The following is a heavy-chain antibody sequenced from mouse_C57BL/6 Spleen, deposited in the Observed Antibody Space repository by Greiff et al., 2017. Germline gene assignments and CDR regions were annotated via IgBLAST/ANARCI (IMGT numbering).Heavy chain of an antibody. CDR3: ARWSTTVVDRDLDD. CDR1: GYTFTSYW. CDR2: IDPSDSYT. V-gene: IGHV1-59*01. D-gene: IGHD1-1*01. J-gene: IGHJ4*01. Sequence: QVQLQQSGAELVRPGTSVKLSCKASGYTFTSYWMHWVKQRPGQGLEWIGVIDPSDSYTNYNQKFKGKATLTVDTSSSTAYMQLSSLTSEDSAVYYCARWSTTVVDRDLDDWGTGTSVTVSS.